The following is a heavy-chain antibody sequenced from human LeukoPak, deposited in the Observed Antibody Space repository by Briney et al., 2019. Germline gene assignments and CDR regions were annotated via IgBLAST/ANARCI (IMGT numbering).Heavy chain of an antibody. J-gene: IGHJ4*02. Sequence: SETLFLTCSDSGGSISGGSDYWGWIRQPPRKGLEWIGSVYYIGLTDYIPSLKSRVTISVDTSENKFSLNLTSVTAADTAVYYCARRSIAAAVDYWGQGTLVTVSS. CDR2: VYYIGLT. D-gene: IGHD6-13*01. V-gene: IGHV4-39*01. CDR1: GGSISGGSDY. CDR3: ARRSIAAAVDY.